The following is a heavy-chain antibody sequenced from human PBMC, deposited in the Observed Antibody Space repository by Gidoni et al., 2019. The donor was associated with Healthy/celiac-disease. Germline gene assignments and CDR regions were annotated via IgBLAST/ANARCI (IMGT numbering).Heavy chain of an antibody. Sequence: QLQLQESGPGLVKPSETLSLTCTVSGGSISSSSYYWGWIRQPPGKGLEWIGSIYYSGSTYYNPSLKSRVTISVDTSKNQFSLKLSSVTAADTAVYYCARQDLRFLEWLEEMNWFDPWGQGTLVTVSS. CDR3: ARQDLRFLEWLEEMNWFDP. J-gene: IGHJ5*02. V-gene: IGHV4-39*01. CDR2: IYYSGST. CDR1: GGSISSSSYY. D-gene: IGHD3-3*01.